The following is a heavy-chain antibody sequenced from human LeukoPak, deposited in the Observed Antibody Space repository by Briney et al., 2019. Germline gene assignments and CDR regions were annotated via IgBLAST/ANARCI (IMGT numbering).Heavy chain of an antibody. CDR2: IRWDRGTV. D-gene: IGHD1-26*01. J-gene: IGHJ4*02. V-gene: IGHV3-9*01. CDR1: GFTFDDYA. Sequence: GGSLRLSCAASGFTFDDYAMHWVRQAPGEGLEWVSGIRWDRGTVGYAGSVKGRFTISRDNARSSVYLQMNSLRAEDTALYYCARGIDSSGTYSGWGFHLRYWGQGTLVTVSS. CDR3: ARGIDSSGTYSGWGFHLRY.